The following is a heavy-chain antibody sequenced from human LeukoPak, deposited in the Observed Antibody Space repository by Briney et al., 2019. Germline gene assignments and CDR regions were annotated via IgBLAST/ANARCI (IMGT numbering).Heavy chain of an antibody. J-gene: IGHJ6*03. CDR3: ARQRYNYYYYKDV. CDR2: INPNSGGT. Sequence: ASVKVSCKASGYTFTGYYMHWVRQAPGQGLEWMGWINPNSGGTNYAQKFQGRVTMTRDTSISTAYMELSRLRSDDTAVYYCARQRYNYYYYKDVWGKGTTVTVSS. V-gene: IGHV1-2*02. CDR1: GYTFTGYY. D-gene: IGHD5-12*01.